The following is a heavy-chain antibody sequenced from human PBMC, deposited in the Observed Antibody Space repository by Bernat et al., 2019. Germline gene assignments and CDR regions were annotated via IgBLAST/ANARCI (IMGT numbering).Heavy chain of an antibody. CDR1: GFTFSGSA. CDR2: IRSKANSYAT. J-gene: IGHJ3*02. D-gene: IGHD2-21*02. CDR3: TGSVVVTAERYSGAFDI. V-gene: IGHV3-73*02. Sequence: EVQLVESGGGLVQPGGSLKLSCAASGFTFSGSAMHWVRQASGKGLEWVGLIRSKANSYATAYVASVKGRFTISRDDSKNTAYLQMNSLKTEDTAVYYCTGSVVVTAERYSGAFDIWGQGTMVTVSS.